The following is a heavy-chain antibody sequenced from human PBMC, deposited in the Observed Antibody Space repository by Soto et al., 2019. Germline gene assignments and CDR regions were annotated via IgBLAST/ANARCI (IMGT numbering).Heavy chain of an antibody. CDR1: GYSFTSYW. CDR2: IYPGDSDT. CDR3: ARSFSSGWQYYYYYGMDV. Sequence: GESLKISCKGSGYSFTSYWIGWVRQMPGKGLEWMGIIYPGDSDTRYSPSFQGQVTISADKSISTAYLQWSSLKASDTAMDYCARSFSSGWQYYYYYGMDVWGQGTTVTVSS. V-gene: IGHV5-51*01. D-gene: IGHD6-19*01. J-gene: IGHJ6*02.